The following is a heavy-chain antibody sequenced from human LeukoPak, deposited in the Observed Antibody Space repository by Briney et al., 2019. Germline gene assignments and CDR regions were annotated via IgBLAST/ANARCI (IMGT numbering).Heavy chain of an antibody. Sequence: ASVKVSCKASGYTFTGYNIHWVRQAPGQGLEWMGWINPNGGGKNYAQKFQGRATMTRDTSISTAYMELSGLSSDDMAVYYCATSVAGINWFDPWGQGTLVTVSS. J-gene: IGHJ5*02. CDR2: INPNGGGK. CDR1: GYTFTGYN. V-gene: IGHV1-2*02. D-gene: IGHD6-19*01. CDR3: ATSVAGINWFDP.